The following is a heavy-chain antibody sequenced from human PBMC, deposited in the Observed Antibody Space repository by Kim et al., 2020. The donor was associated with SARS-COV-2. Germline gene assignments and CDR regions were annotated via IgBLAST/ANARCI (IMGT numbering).Heavy chain of an antibody. Sequence: ASVKVSCKASGYTFSTYTIYWVRQAPGQRPEWMGWINSGNGNTKYSQKFQGRVTITWDTSASTVYMELSSLRSEDTAVYYCARGVGYSANDYWGKGSLVTVSS. J-gene: IGHJ4*02. CDR2: INSGNGNT. CDR1: GYTFSTYT. V-gene: IGHV1-3*01. CDR3: ARGVGYSANDY. D-gene: IGHD5-12*01.